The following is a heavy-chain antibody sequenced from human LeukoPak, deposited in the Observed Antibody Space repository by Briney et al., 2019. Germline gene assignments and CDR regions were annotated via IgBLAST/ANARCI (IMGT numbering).Heavy chain of an antibody. CDR2: IYSGGST. Sequence: GGSLRLSCAASGFTVSSNYMSWVRQAPGKGLEWVSVIYSGGSTYYADSVKGRFTISRDNSKNTLYLQMNSLRAEDTAVYYCARDVALGSGYGYFDYWGQGTLVTVSS. CDR1: GFTVSSNY. V-gene: IGHV3-53*01. D-gene: IGHD5-12*01. CDR3: ARDVALGSGYGYFDY. J-gene: IGHJ4*02.